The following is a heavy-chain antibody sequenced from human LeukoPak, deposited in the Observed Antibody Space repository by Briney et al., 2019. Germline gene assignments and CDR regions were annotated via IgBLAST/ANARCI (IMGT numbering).Heavy chain of an antibody. Sequence: SVKVSCKASEGTFSSYAISWVRQAPGQGLEWMGGIIPIFGTANYAQKFQGRVTITADESTSTAYMELSSLRSEDTAVYYCARFGYYGSGSIYDYWGQGTLVTVSS. J-gene: IGHJ4*02. CDR1: EGTFSSYA. CDR3: ARFGYYGSGSIYDY. CDR2: IIPIFGTA. V-gene: IGHV1-69*01. D-gene: IGHD3-10*01.